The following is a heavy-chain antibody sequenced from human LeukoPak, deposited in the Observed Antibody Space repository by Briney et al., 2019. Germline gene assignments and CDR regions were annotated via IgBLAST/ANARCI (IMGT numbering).Heavy chain of an antibody. J-gene: IGHJ4*02. Sequence: PGGSLRLSCAASEFTFSTYAMSWVRQAPGKGLEWVSAISGSGGSTYYADSLKGRFTISRDNSKNTLYLQMNSLRAEDTAVYYCAKASGSGTYYKSPFDYWGQGTLVTAS. CDR3: AKASGSGTYYKSPFDY. CDR2: ISGSGGST. CDR1: EFTFSTYA. D-gene: IGHD3-10*01. V-gene: IGHV3-23*01.